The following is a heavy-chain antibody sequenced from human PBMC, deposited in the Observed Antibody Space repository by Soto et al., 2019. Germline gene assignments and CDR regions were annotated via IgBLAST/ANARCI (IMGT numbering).Heavy chain of an antibody. Sequence: SDTLSLTCRVSGGSMTSYYWNWLLQSPGKGLEWIGYIDDAGSTKFNPSLRSRVSMSILTSQGQVSLTLDSVTAADTAVYYCARAYFDFTGGYSPYWYSEVWGRGTLVTVS. D-gene: IGHD3-3*01. J-gene: IGHJ2*01. V-gene: IGHV4-59*01. CDR2: IDDAGST. CDR3: ARAYFDFTGGYSPYWYSEV. CDR1: GGSMTSYY.